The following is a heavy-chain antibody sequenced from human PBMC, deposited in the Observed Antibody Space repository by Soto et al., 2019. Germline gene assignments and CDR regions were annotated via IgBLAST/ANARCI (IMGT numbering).Heavy chain of an antibody. D-gene: IGHD2-21*02. CDR1: GGSISSGGYY. CDR2: IYYSGST. CDR3: ARAETAHPNWFDP. V-gene: IGHV4-31*03. Sequence: PSETLSLTCTVSGGSISSGGYYWSWIRQHPGKGLEWIGYIYYSGSTYYNPSLKSRVTISVDTSKNQFSLKLSSVTDAETAVYYCARAETAHPNWFDPWGQGNLVTVSS. J-gene: IGHJ5*02.